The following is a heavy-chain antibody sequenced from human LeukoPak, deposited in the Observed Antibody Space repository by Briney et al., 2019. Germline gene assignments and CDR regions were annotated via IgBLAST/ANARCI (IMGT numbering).Heavy chain of an antibody. CDR1: GFTFSDYY. CDR2: ISSTGSTI. V-gene: IGHV3-11*01. D-gene: IGHD3-10*01. CDR3: ARPHYGSVDAFDM. J-gene: IGHJ3*02. Sequence: GGSLRLSCAASGFTFSDYYMNWIRQAPGKGLEWVSYISSTGSTIYYADSVKGRFTISRDNAKNSLYLQMNSLKAEDTALYYCARPHYGSVDAFDMWGEGTMVTVSS.